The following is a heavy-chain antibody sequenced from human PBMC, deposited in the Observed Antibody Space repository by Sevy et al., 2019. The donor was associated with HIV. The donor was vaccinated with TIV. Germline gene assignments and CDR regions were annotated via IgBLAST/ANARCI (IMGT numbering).Heavy chain of an antibody. J-gene: IGHJ4*02. CDR3: ARQINYGDYRLTVGPPDY. V-gene: IGHV4-39*01. CDR2: FYYSGST. D-gene: IGHD4-17*01. Sequence: SETLSLTCTVSGGSISSSSYYWGWIRQPPGKGLEWIGSFYYSGSTYYNPSLKSRVTISVDTSKNQFSLKMSSVTAAETAVYYCARQINYGDYRLTVGPPDYWGQGTLVTVSS. CDR1: GGSISSSSYY.